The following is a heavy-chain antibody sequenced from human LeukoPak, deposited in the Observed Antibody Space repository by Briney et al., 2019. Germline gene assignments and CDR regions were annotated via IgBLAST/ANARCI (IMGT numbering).Heavy chain of an antibody. CDR1: GGSFSGYY. CDR3: ARRGTVTTTKSPFDY. CDR2: INHSGST. J-gene: IGHJ4*02. D-gene: IGHD4-17*01. V-gene: IGHV4-34*01. Sequence: SETLSLTCAVYGGSFSGYYWSWIRQPPGKGLEWIGEINHSGSTNYNPSLKSRVTISVDTSKNQFSLKLSSVTAADTAVYYCARRGTVTTTKSPFDYWGQGTLVTVSS.